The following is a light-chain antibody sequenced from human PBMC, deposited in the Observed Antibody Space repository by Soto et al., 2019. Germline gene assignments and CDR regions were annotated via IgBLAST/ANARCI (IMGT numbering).Light chain of an antibody. Sequence: EIVLTQSPGTLSLSPGERATLSCRASQSVTGSYLAWYQQKPGQAPRLIIYGASSRASGIPDRFSGSGSGTDISLTISRLEPEDFALYYCQQYGSSLPVTFGPGTKVDMK. CDR3: QQYGSSLPVT. CDR1: QSVTGSY. CDR2: GAS. V-gene: IGKV3-20*01. J-gene: IGKJ3*01.